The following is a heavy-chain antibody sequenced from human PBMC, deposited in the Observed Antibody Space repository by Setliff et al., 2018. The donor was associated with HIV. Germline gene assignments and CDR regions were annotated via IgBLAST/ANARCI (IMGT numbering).Heavy chain of an antibody. CDR3: ARQFRYPNRVVAGVDY. D-gene: IGHD6-19*01. Sequence: SETLSLTCTVSGGSISNNSYYWGWVRQPPGKGLELIGNLFYNGNTYYNPSLKSRVTISVDTSKNQFSLKLSSVTAADTAIYFCARQFRYPNRVVAGVDYWGQGTLVTVSS. CDR1: GGSISNNSYY. V-gene: IGHV4-39*01. CDR2: LFYNGNT. J-gene: IGHJ4*02.